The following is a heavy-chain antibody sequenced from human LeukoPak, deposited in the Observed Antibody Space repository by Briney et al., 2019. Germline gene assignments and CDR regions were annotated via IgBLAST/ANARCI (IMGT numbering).Heavy chain of an antibody. V-gene: IGHV4-61*02. Sequence: SETLSLTCTVSGSSISSGSYYWSWIRQPAGKGLEWIGRIYTSGSTNYNPSLKSRVSISVDTSKNQFSLKLSSVTAADTAVYYCARGSSPSSDYWGQGTLVTVSS. CDR3: ARGSSPSSDY. J-gene: IGHJ4*02. CDR1: GSSISSGSYY. D-gene: IGHD6-6*01. CDR2: IYTSGST.